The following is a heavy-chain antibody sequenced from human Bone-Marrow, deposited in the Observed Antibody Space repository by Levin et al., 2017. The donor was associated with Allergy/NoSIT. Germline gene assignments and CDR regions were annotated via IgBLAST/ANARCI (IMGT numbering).Heavy chain of an antibody. CDR1: GFTVSSNY. CDR2: IYSGGST. D-gene: IGHD6-13*01. Sequence: GGSLRLSCAASGFTVSSNYMSWVRQAPGKGLEWVSVIYSGGSTYYADSVKGRFTISRDNSKNTLYLQMNSLRAEDTAVYYCASNKQQLGGSLGYYYYMDGWGKGTTVTVSS. V-gene: IGHV3-53*01. CDR3: ASNKQQLGGSLGYYYYMDG. J-gene: IGHJ6*03.